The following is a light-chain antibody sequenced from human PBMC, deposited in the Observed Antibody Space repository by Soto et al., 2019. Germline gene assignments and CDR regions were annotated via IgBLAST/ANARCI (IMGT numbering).Light chain of an antibody. V-gene: IGLV2-14*01. CDR2: EVT. CDR3: SSYSITTSLYV. Sequence: QSVLTQPASVSGSPGQSITISCTGTSIDVGGYNYVSWYQQHPGKAPKLMIYEVTYRPSGVSNRFSGSKSGNTASLTISGLQAEDEADYYCSSYSITTSLYVFGTGTKLTVL. J-gene: IGLJ1*01. CDR1: SIDVGGYNY.